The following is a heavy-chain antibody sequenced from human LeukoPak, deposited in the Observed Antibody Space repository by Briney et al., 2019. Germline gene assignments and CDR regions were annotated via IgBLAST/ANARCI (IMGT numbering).Heavy chain of an antibody. CDR1: GFTFSSYG. CDR3: AKEMGDAFDI. J-gene: IGHJ3*02. D-gene: IGHD2-8*01. CDR2: ISYDGSNK. Sequence: PGRSLRLSCAASGFTFSSYGMHWVRQAPGKGLEWVAVISYDGSNKYYADSVEGRFTISRDNSKNTLYLQMNSLRAEDTAVYYCAKEMGDAFDIWGQGTMVTVSS. V-gene: IGHV3-30*18.